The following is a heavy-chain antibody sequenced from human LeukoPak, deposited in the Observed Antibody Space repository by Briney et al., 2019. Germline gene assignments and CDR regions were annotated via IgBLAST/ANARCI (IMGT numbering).Heavy chain of an antibody. CDR3: ARDIRDIVVVVAATDTQFDY. CDR1: GYTFTSYG. D-gene: IGHD2-15*01. Sequence: GASVKVSCKASGYTFTSYGISWVRQAPGQGLEWMGWISAYNGNTNYAQKLQGRVTMTTDTSTSTAYMELRSLRPDDTAVYYCARDIRDIVVVVAATDTQFDYWGQGTLVTVSS. V-gene: IGHV1-18*04. J-gene: IGHJ4*02. CDR2: ISAYNGNT.